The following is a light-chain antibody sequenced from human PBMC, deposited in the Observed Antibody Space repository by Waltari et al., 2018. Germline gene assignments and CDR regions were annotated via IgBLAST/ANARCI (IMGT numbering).Light chain of an antibody. V-gene: IGKV3-11*01. CDR1: QSVSDF. Sequence: EIVLTQSPATLSLSPGASATLSCRASQSVSDFLAWYQQKPGQSPRLLIYDKSNRATGIPARFSGSGSGTDFTLTISSLEPEDFAVYYCQQRINWPPITFGQGTRLEIK. CDR3: QQRINWPPIT. CDR2: DKS. J-gene: IGKJ5*01.